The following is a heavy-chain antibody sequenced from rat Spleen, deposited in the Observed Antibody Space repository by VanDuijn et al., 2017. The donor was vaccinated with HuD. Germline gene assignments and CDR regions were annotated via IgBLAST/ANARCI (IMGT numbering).Heavy chain of an antibody. Sequence: QVQLKESGPGLVQPSQTLSLTCTVSGFSLSRNAVSWVRQPPGKGLEWMGIIWTDGSTAYNSLLKSRLSISRDISKSQVFLKMNSLQTEDTATYYCARGGYFDYWGQGVMVTVSS. CDR2: IWTDGST. CDR3: ARGGYFDY. V-gene: IGHV2-13*01. CDR1: GFSLSRNA. J-gene: IGHJ2*01.